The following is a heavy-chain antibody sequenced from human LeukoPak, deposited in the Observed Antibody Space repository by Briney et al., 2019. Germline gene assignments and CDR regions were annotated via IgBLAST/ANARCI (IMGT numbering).Heavy chain of an antibody. Sequence: PGGSLRLSCAASGFTFSSYAMSWVRQAPGKGLEWVSAISGSGGSTYYADSVKGRFTIPRDNSKNTLYLQMNSLRAEDTAVYYCAKDRRSTSCIWFDPWGQGTLVTVSS. D-gene: IGHD2-2*01. CDR1: GFTFSSYA. V-gene: IGHV3-23*01. CDR3: AKDRRSTSCIWFDP. J-gene: IGHJ5*02. CDR2: ISGSGGST.